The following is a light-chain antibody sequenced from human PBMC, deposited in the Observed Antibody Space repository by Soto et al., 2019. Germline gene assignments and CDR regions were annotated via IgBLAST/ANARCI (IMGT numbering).Light chain of an antibody. CDR3: QQYKIWPPA. V-gene: IGKV3-15*01. CDR1: QTISNS. Sequence: EIVMTQSPATLSVSPGEGATLSCRASQTISNSLAWYQQKPGQAPRLLIYDASALPTDIPTRISGSGYGTEFTLTISSLQSEDFAFYFCQQYKIWPPAFGQGTKVEMK. CDR2: DAS. J-gene: IGKJ1*01.